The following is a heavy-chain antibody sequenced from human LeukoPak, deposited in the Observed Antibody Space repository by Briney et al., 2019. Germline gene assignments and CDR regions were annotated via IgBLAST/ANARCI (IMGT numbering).Heavy chain of an antibody. CDR2: ISSHSSYI. D-gene: IGHD2/OR15-2a*01. J-gene: IGHJ4*02. CDR3: ARDLDSTSPPY. CDR1: GFTFSNFD. V-gene: IGHV3-21*01. Sequence: PGGSLRLSCAVSGFTFSNFDMNWVRQAPGKGLEWVSHISSHSSYIYYADSVKGRFTISRDNAKNSLYLQMKSLRAEDTAVYYCARDLDSTSPPYWGQGTLVTVSS.